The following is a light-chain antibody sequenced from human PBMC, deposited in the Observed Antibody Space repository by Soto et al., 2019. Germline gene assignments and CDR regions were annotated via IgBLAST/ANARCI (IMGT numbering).Light chain of an antibody. Sequence: DIQMTQSPSSVSASVGDRVTITCRASQGISSWLAWYQQKPGKAPKLLIYKASTLKSGVPSRFSGSGAGTDFTLTISSLQPEDFATYYCLQDYNYPRTFGQGTKVDIK. J-gene: IGKJ1*01. CDR1: QGISSW. CDR3: LQDYNYPRT. CDR2: KAS. V-gene: IGKV1-12*01.